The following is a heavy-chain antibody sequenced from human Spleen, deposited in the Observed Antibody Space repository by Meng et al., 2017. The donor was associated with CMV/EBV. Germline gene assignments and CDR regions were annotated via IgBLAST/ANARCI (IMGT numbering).Heavy chain of an antibody. Sequence: ASVKVSCKASGYTFSRYGISWVRQAPGQGLEWLGWVGGCDGDTNYAPELQGRVTMTTDTSTSTAYMELRSLRSDDTAVYYCARKRNGTWRPPDYWGQGTLVTVSS. J-gene: IGHJ4*02. CDR2: VGGCDGDT. CDR1: GYTFSRYG. D-gene: IGHD1-1*01. CDR3: ARKRNGTWRPPDY. V-gene: IGHV1-18*01.